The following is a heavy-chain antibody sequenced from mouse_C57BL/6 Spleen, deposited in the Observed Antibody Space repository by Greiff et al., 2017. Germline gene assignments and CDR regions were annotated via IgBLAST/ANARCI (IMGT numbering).Heavy chain of an antibody. CDR1: GFNIKDYY. CDR2: IDPEDGDT. D-gene: IGHD2-1*01. J-gene: IGHJ3*01. V-gene: IGHV14-2*01. CDR3: ARKGYDGNADWLAY. Sequence: EVQLQQSGAELVKPGASVKLSCTASGFNIKDYYMHWVKQRTEQGLEWIGRIDPEDGDTKYAPKFQGKATITADTSSTPAYLQLSSLTSEDTAVSSCARKGYDGNADWLAYWGQGTLVTVSA.